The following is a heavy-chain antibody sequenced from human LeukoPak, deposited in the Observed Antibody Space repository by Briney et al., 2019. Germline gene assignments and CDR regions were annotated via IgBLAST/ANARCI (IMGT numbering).Heavy chain of an antibody. CDR3: ATTRRYSSGYALGY. CDR1: GYTFTSYD. V-gene: IGHV1-2*02. CDR2: INPNSGGT. D-gene: IGHD6-19*01. J-gene: IGHJ4*02. Sequence: ASVKVSCKASGYTFTSYDINWVRQATGQGLEWMGWINPNSGGTNYAQKFQGRVTMTRDTSISTAYMELSRLRSDDTAVYYCATTRRYSSGYALGYWGQGTLVTVSS.